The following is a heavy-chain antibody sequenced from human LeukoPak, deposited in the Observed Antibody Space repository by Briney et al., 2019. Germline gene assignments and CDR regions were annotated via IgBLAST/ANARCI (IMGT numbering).Heavy chain of an antibody. Sequence: GGSLRLSCAVPGLRFGSFWVSWVRQAPGKGLEWVANINQDGSEKYFVDSVRGRFTISRDNSKNSLHLQMNTLRAEDTAVYYCARERDGRFFDYWGQGTLVTVSS. V-gene: IGHV3-7*01. CDR2: INQDGSEK. CDR1: GLRFGSFW. J-gene: IGHJ4*02. CDR3: ARERDGRFFDY. D-gene: IGHD5-24*01.